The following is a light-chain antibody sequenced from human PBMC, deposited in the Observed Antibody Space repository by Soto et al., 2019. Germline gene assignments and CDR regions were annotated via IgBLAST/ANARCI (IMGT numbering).Light chain of an antibody. Sequence: EIVLTQSPGTLSLSPGERATLSCRASQSVRSSHLAWYQQMPGQAPRLLIYGACNRATGIPDRFSGSGSGTDFTLTISRLEPEDFAVYYCQQYGSSPLTFGGGTKVEIK. CDR2: GAC. J-gene: IGKJ4*01. CDR1: QSVRSSH. V-gene: IGKV3-20*01. CDR3: QQYGSSPLT.